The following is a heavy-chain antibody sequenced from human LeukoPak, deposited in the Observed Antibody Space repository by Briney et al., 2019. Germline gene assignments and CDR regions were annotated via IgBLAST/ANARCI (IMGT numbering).Heavy chain of an antibody. CDR3: ARGDRYYDYVWGSYPTDP. D-gene: IGHD3-16*02. Sequence: ASVKVSCKASGYTFTSYDINWVRQATGQGLEWMGWMNTNSGNTGYAQKFQGRVTMTRNTSISTAYMELSSLRSEDTAVYYCARGDRYYDYVWGSYPTDPWGQGTLVTVSS. V-gene: IGHV1-8*01. J-gene: IGHJ5*02. CDR2: MNTNSGNT. CDR1: GYTFTSYD.